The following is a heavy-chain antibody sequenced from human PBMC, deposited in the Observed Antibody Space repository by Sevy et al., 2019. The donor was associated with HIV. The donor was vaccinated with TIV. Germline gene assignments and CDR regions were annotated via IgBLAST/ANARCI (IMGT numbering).Heavy chain of an antibody. Sequence: SETLSITCAVSGDSISSGIYSWNWIRQPPGKGLEWIGYIYHTGNTYYNPSLRSRVTISVETSKNHFSLKLTSVTAADTAVYYCARDSGDYPYYFDHRGQGTLVTVSS. CDR3: ARDSGDYPYYFDH. D-gene: IGHD2-21*02. CDR2: IYHTGNT. V-gene: IGHV4-30-2*01. CDR1: GDSISSGIYS. J-gene: IGHJ4*02.